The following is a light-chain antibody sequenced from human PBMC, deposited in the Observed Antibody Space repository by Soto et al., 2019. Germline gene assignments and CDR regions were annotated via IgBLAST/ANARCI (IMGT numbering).Light chain of an antibody. CDR3: QQYNSYPYT. CDR2: KAS. CDR1: QSISSW. V-gene: IGKV1-5*03. J-gene: IGKJ2*01. Sequence: DIQMTQSPSTLSASVGDRVTITCRASQSISSWLAWYQQKPGKAPKLLIYKASSLESGVPSRFSGSGSGNEFTLTISSLLPDDFAPYYCQQYNSYPYTFGQGTKLEIK.